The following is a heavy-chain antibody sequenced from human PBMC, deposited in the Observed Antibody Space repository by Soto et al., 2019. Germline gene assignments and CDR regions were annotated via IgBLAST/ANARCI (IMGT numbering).Heavy chain of an antibody. V-gene: IGHV1-69*12. CDR2: IIPIFGTA. D-gene: IGHD5-18*01. Sequence: QVQLVQSGAEVKKPGSSVKVSCKATGGTFSSYAISWVRQAPGQGLEWMGGIIPIFGTANYAQKFQGRVTITADESTSTAYMELSSLRSEDTAVYYCARAGDTAMVTGYWYFDLWGRGTLVTVSS. CDR3: ARAGDTAMVTGYWYFDL. CDR1: GGTFSSYA. J-gene: IGHJ2*01.